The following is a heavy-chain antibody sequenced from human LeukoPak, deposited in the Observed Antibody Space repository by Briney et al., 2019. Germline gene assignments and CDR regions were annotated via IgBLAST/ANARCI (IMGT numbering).Heavy chain of an antibody. J-gene: IGHJ4*02. D-gene: IGHD2-21*01. CDR3: ARDPISSGGHYFDY. V-gene: IGHV3-66*02. CDR2: IYSGGST. Sequence: GGSLRLSCAASGFTVSSNYMSWVRQAPGKGLEWVSVIYSGGSTYYADSVKGRFTISRDNSKNTLYLQMNSLRAEDTAVYYCARDPISSGGHYFDYWGQGTLVTVSS. CDR1: GFTVSSNY.